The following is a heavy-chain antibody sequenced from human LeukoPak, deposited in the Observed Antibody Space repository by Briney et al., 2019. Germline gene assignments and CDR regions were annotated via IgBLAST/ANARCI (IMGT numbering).Heavy chain of an antibody. CDR2: ISGGGGGT. CDR3: AKGLSSVRQGGTDY. V-gene: IGHV3-23*01. J-gene: IGHJ4*02. Sequence: PGGSLRLSCVASGFTFSSYAMSWVRQAPGKGLEWVSGISGGGGGTYYADSAKGRFTISRDNSKNTLYLQMSSLRAEDTAVYYCAKGLSSVRQGGTDYWGQGTLVTVSS. D-gene: IGHD3-16*02. CDR1: GFTFSSYA.